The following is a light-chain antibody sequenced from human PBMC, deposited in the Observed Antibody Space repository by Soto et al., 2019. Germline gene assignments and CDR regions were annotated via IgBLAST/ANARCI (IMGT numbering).Light chain of an antibody. CDR3: QQSYSTPG. Sequence: DIQMTQSTSTLSASVGDRVTITCRASQSISSYLNWYQQKPGKAPKLLIYAASSLQSGVPSRFSGSGSGTDFTLTISSLQPEDFATYDCQQSYSTPGFGGGTKVDIK. J-gene: IGKJ4*01. CDR2: AAS. CDR1: QSISSY. V-gene: IGKV1-39*01.